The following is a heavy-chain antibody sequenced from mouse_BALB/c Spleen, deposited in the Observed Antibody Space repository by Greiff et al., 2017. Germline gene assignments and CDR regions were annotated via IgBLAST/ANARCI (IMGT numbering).Heavy chain of an antibody. Sequence: QLQQSGAELAKPGASVKMSCKASGYTFTSYWMHWVKQRPGQGLEWIGYINPSTGYTEYNQKFKDKATLTADKSSSTAYMQLSSLTSEDSAVYYCARDLYYAMDYWGQGTSVTVSS. J-gene: IGHJ4*01. CDR3: ARDLYYAMDY. CDR2: INPSTGYT. V-gene: IGHV1-7*01. CDR1: GYTFTSYW.